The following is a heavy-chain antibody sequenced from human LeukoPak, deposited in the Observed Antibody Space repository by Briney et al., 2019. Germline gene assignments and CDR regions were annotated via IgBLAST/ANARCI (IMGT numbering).Heavy chain of an antibody. J-gene: IGHJ1*01. Sequence: EASVKVSCKASGYTFTSYYTHWVRQAPGQGLEWMGIIKPSGGSTLYAQKFQGRVTMTRDTSTSTVYMELSSLRSEDTAVYYCARVRDIAAAGLYFQHWGQGTLVTVSS. V-gene: IGHV1-46*01. CDR1: GYTFTSYY. CDR2: IKPSGGST. CDR3: ARVRDIAAAGLYFQH. D-gene: IGHD6-13*01.